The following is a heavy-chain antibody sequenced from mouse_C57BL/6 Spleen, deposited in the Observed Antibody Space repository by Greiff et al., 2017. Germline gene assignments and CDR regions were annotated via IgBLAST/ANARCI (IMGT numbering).Heavy chain of an antibody. J-gene: IGHJ4*01. D-gene: IGHD2-10*02. CDR2: IHPNSGST. CDR3: AMGRYGNYVYYAMDY. Sequence: VQLQQPGAELVKPGASVKLSCKASGYTFTSYWMHWVKQRPGQGLGWIGMIHPNSGSTNYNEKFKSKATLTVDKSSSTAYMQLSSLTSEDSAVYYCAMGRYGNYVYYAMDYWGQGTSVTVSS. V-gene: IGHV1-64*01. CDR1: GYTFTSYW.